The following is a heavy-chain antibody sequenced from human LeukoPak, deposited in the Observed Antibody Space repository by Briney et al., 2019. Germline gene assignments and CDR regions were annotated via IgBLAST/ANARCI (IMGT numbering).Heavy chain of an antibody. J-gene: IGHJ4*02. Sequence: GASVKVSCKASGYTFTSYGISWVRQAPGQGLEWMGWISAYNGNTNCAQKLQGRVTMTTDTSTSTAYMELRSLRSDDTAVYYCARDRGPGSTTVTIDYWGQGTLVTVSS. CDR2: ISAYNGNT. D-gene: IGHD4-11*01. CDR1: GYTFTSYG. V-gene: IGHV1-18*01. CDR3: ARDRGPGSTTVTIDY.